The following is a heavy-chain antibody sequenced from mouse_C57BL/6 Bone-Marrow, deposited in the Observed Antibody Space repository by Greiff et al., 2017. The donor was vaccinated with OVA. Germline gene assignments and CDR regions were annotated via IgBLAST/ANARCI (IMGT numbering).Heavy chain of an antibody. J-gene: IGHJ2*01. CDR3: ARGGTGQLRLDY. D-gene: IGHD3-2*02. CDR1: GYAFTNYL. V-gene: IGHV1-54*01. CDR2: INPGSGGT. Sequence: VQLQQSGAELVRPGTSVKVSCKASGYAFTNYLIEWVKQRPGQGLEWIGVINPGSGGTNYNEKFKGKATLTADKSSSTAYMQLSSLTSEDSAVYFCARGGTGQLRLDYWGQGTTLTVSS.